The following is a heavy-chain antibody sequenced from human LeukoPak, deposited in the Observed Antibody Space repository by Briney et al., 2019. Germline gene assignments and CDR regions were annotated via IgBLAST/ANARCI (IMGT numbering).Heavy chain of an antibody. Sequence: ASVKVSCRASGYTFTSYGISWVRQAPGQGLEWMGWISAYNGNTNYAQKLQGRVTMTLDTSTSTAYMELRSLRSDDAGVYYCARDCLVVVPAAIVYGGQGTLVTVSS. CDR1: GYTFTSYG. V-gene: IGHV1-18*01. J-gene: IGHJ4*02. D-gene: IGHD2-2*01. CDR3: ARDCLVVVPAAIVY. CDR2: ISAYNGNT.